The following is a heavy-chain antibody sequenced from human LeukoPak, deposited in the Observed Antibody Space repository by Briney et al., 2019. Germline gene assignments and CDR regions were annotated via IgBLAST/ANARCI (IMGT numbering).Heavy chain of an antibody. D-gene: IGHD5-12*01. Sequence: GGTLRLSCAASGFTFSSYGMSWVRQAPGKGLEWVSAISGSGGSTYYADSVKGRFTISRDNSKNTLYLQMNSLRAEDTAVYYCAKKGGYDYDYWGQGTLVTVSS. CDR1: GFTFSSYG. CDR3: AKKGGYDYDY. J-gene: IGHJ4*02. V-gene: IGHV3-23*01. CDR2: ISGSGGST.